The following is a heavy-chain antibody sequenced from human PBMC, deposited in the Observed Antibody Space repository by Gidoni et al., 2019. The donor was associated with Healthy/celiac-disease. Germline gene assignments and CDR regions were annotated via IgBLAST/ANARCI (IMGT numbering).Heavy chain of an antibody. CDR3: AKQERSSGPFDY. J-gene: IGHJ4*02. V-gene: IGHV3-30*18. Sequence: QVQLVESGGGVVQPGRSLRLSCAASGFTFSSYGMHWVRQAPGKGLEWVAVISYDGSNKYYADSVKGRFTISRDNSKNTLYLQMNSLRAEDTAVYYCAKQERSSGPFDYWGQGTLVTVSS. D-gene: IGHD1-26*01. CDR2: ISYDGSNK. CDR1: GFTFSSYG.